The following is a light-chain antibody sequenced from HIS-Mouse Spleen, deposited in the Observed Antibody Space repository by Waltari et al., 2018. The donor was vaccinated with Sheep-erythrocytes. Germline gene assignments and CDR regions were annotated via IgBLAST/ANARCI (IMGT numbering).Light chain of an antibody. J-gene: IGLJ2*01. CDR1: SSAVGSYNL. Sequence: QSALTQPASVSGSPGQSIPLSCTGTSSAVGSYNLVSSYQQPPGKAPKLMIYEGSKRPSGVSNRFSGSKSGNTASLTISGLQAEDEADYYCCSYAGSSTYVVFGGGTKLTVL. V-gene: IGLV2-23*01. CDR2: EGS. CDR3: CSYAGSSTYVV.